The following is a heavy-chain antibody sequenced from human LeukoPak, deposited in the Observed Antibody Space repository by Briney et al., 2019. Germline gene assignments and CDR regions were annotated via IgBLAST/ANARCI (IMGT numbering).Heavy chain of an antibody. Sequence: GESLKISCKGSGYSFTSYWIGWVRQMPGKGLEWMGIIYPGDSDTRYSPSFQGQVTISADKSISTAYLQWSSLKASGTAMYYCARRRGGSGSYFPAPFDYWGQGTLVTVSS. V-gene: IGHV5-51*01. D-gene: IGHD3-10*01. CDR1: GYSFTSYW. J-gene: IGHJ4*02. CDR3: ARRRGGSGSYFPAPFDY. CDR2: IYPGDSDT.